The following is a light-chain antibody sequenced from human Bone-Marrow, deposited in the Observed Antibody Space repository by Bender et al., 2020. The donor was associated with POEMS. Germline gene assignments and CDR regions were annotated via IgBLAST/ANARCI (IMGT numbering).Light chain of an antibody. CDR1: NSNIGTSS. V-gene: IGLV1-44*01. CDR2: KNN. J-gene: IGLJ2*01. CDR3: AAWDDSLNGQV. Sequence: QSVLTQPPSASGTHGQRVTISCSGSNSNIGTSSVNWYQHVPGVAPKLLIKKNNQRPSGVPDRFSGSKSGTSASLAISGLQSEDEADYYCAAWDDSLNGQVFGGGTKLTVL.